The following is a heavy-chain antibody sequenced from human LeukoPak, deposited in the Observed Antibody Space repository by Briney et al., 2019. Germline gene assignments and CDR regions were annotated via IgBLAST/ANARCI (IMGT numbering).Heavy chain of an antibody. CDR2: ISYDGSNK. CDR3: ARDHEWELNYYYGRHV. Sequence: GGSLRLSYAASGFTFCSYAMHWVRQAPGKGLEWVAVISYDGSNKYYADSVKGRFTISRDNSKNTLYLQMNSLRAEDTAVYYCARDHEWELNYYYGRHVWRQGTTVTVSS. CDR1: GFTFCSYA. D-gene: IGHD1-26*01. V-gene: IGHV3-30-3*01. J-gene: IGHJ6*01.